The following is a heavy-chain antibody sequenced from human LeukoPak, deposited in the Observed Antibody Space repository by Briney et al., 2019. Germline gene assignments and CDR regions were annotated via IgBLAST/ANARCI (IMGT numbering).Heavy chain of an antibody. D-gene: IGHD2-15*01. CDR3: AKAPPPYCGGGSCFDAFDI. J-gene: IGHJ3*02. Sequence: PGGSLRLSCAASGFTFSSFAMSWVRQAPGKGLEWVSSISHSAYSTYYADSVKGRFTISRGNSKNTLYLQMSSLRAEDTAVYYCAKAPPPYCGGGSCFDAFDIWGQGTMVTVSS. CDR2: ISHSAYST. CDR1: GFTFSSFA. V-gene: IGHV3-23*01.